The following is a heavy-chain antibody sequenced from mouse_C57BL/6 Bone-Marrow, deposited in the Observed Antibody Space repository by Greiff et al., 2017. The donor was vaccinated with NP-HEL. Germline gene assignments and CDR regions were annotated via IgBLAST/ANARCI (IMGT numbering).Heavy chain of an antibody. CDR2: LDPSDSYT. CDR3: ARGLRPPYDY. Sequence: QVQLQQPGAELVMPGASVKLSCKASGYTFTSYWMHWVKQRPGQGLEWIGELDPSDSYTNYNQKFKGKSTLTVDKSSSTAYMQLSSLTSEDSAVYYCARGLRPPYDYWGQGTTLTVSS. J-gene: IGHJ2*01. CDR1: GYTFTSYW. D-gene: IGHD2-2*01. V-gene: IGHV1-69*01.